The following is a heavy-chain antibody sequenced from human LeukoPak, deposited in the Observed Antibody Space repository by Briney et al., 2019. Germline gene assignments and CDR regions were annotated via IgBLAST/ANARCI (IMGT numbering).Heavy chain of an antibody. CDR3: ARHKLGPLDY. CDR2: IYHSGST. J-gene: IGHJ4*02. V-gene: IGHV4-38-2*02. D-gene: IGHD6-6*01. Sequence: SETLSLTCTVSGYSISSGYYWGWIRQPPGKGLEWIGSIYHSGSTYYNPSLKSRVTISVDKSKNQLSLKLSSVTAADTAVYYCARHKLGPLDYWGQGTLVTVSS. CDR1: GYSISSGYY.